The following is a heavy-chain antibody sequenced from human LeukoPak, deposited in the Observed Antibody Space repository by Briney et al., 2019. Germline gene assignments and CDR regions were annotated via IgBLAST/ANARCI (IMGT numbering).Heavy chain of an antibody. D-gene: IGHD6-13*01. J-gene: IGHJ5*02. CDR3: AKESASSRPYRAGWFDP. CDR1: GFTFSSYG. CDR2: ISYDGSIR. Sequence: GGSLRLSCAASGFTFSSYGMHWVRQAPGKGLEWVAVISYDGSIRYSADSVKGRFTISRDNSKNTLYLQMNSLRAEDTAVYYCAKESASSRPYRAGWFDPWGRGTLVTVSS. V-gene: IGHV3-30*18.